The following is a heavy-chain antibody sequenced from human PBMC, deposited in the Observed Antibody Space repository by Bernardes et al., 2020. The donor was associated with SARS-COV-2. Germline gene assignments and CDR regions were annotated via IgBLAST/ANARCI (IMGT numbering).Heavy chain of an antibody. J-gene: IGHJ6*02. CDR1: GGTFRSYA. CDR2: IIPIFGTA. D-gene: IGHD2-21*01. V-gene: IGHV1-69*13. CDR3: ARGEDYYYYGMDV. Sequence: SVKVSCKASGGTFRSYAISWVRQAPGQGLEWMGGIIPIFGTANYAQKFQGRVTITADESTSTAYMELSSLRSEDTAVYYCARGEDYYYYGMDVWGQGTTVTVSS.